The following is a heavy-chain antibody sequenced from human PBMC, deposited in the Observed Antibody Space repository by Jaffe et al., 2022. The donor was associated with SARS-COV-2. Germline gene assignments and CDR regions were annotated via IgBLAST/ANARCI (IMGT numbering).Heavy chain of an antibody. CDR1: GGSISSSSYY. Sequence: QLQLQESGPGLVKPSETLSLTCTVSGGSISSSSYYWGWIRQPPGKGLEWIGSIYYSGSTYYNPSLKSRVTISVDTSKNQFSLKLSSVTAADTAVYYCARQSWGHWFDPWGQGTLVTVSS. V-gene: IGHV4-39*01. D-gene: IGHD3-16*01. CDR3: ARQSWGHWFDP. CDR2: IYYSGST. J-gene: IGHJ5*02.